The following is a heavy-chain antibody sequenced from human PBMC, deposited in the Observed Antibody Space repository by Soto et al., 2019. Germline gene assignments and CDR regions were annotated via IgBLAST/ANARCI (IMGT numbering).Heavy chain of an antibody. CDR3: ATPSGAYSSSVYFPS. V-gene: IGHV3-30*03. CDR1: GFPFSVYG. D-gene: IGHD6-13*01. CDR2: ISFDGIDK. J-gene: IGHJ5*02. Sequence: QVQLVESGGGVVQPGRSLRLSCAASGFPFSVYGMHWVRQAPGKGLEWVAFISFDGIDKHYADSVKGRFTISRDTSMNTLYLQMNSLGAVDTAVYYFATPSGAYSSSVYFPSWGQGTLVTVSS.